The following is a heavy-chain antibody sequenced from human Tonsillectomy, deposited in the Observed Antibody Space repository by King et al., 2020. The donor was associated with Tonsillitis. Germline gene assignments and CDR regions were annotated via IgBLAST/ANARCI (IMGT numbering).Heavy chain of an antibody. CDR3: AKDLGERGIAATLVD. Sequence: VQLVESGGGLVQPGGSLRLACAASGFTLSNYAMTWVRQAPGKGLEGVSAITADGGRTNSADSVRGRFTISRDNSQNTMYLQMNSLRAEDTAVYFCAKDLGERGIAATLVDWGQGTLVTVSS. CDR1: GFTLSNYA. V-gene: IGHV3-23*04. J-gene: IGHJ4*02. CDR2: ITADGGRT. D-gene: IGHD2-15*01.